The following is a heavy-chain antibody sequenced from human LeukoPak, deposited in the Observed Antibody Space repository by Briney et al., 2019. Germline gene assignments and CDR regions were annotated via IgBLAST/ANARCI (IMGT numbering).Heavy chain of an antibody. Sequence: GASVKVSCKASGGTFSSYAISWVRQAPGQGLEWMGGIIPIFGTANYAQKFQGRVTITADESTSTAYMELSSLRSEDTAVYYCARIVPICSSTSCYDVWGKGTKVTVSS. CDR2: IIPIFGTA. V-gene: IGHV1-69*13. D-gene: IGHD2-2*01. CDR1: GGTFSSYA. CDR3: ARIVPICSSTSCYDV. J-gene: IGHJ6*04.